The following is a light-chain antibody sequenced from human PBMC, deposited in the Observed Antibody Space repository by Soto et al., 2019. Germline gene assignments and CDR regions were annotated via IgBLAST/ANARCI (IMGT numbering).Light chain of an antibody. Sequence: DIKMTQSPSSLSASVGDRVTITCRASQSISSYLNWYQQKPGKAPKLLIYAASSLQSGVPSRFSGSGSGTEFTLTISSLHPDDFATYYCQQYNVYSRTFGQGTKVDIK. J-gene: IGKJ1*01. CDR1: QSISSY. CDR3: QQYNVYSRT. V-gene: IGKV1-39*01. CDR2: AAS.